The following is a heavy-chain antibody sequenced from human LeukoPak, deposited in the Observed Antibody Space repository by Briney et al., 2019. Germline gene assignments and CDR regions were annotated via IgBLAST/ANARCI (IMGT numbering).Heavy chain of an antibody. CDR3: TRWAYSSGWYYDY. CDR1: GFTFSGSA. V-gene: IGHV3-73*01. J-gene: IGHJ4*02. Sequence: GGSLRLSCVAFGFTFSGSAMHWVRQASGKGLEWVGRIRSKPNNYATEFGASVKGRFTISRDDSKNTVYLHMSSLKTEDTAVYYCTRWAYSSGWYYDYWGQGTLVTVSS. D-gene: IGHD6-19*01. CDR2: IRSKPNNYAT.